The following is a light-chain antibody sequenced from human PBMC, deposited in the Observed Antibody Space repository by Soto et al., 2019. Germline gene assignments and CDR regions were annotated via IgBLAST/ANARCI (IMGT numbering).Light chain of an antibody. CDR1: SSNIGSNI. CDR3: AAWDDSLNGVV. Sequence: QPVLTQPPSASGTPGQRVTISCSGSSSNIGSNIVNWYQQLPGAAPKLLIYNNNQRPSGVPDRFSGSKSGTSASLAINGLQSEDEADYYCAAWDDSLNGVVFGGGTKLTVL. V-gene: IGLV1-44*01. J-gene: IGLJ2*01. CDR2: NNN.